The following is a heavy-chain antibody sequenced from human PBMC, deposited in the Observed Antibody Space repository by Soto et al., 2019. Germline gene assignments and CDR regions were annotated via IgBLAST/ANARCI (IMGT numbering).Heavy chain of an antibody. Sequence: GGSLRLSCAASGFTFSSYAMSWVRQAPGKGLEWVSAISGSGGSTYYADSVKGRFTISRDNSKNTLYLQMNSLRAEDTAVYYCAKDEGGIQQGVFRDSYYYYGMDVWGQGTTVTVSS. V-gene: IGHV3-23*01. CDR2: ISGSGGST. CDR3: AKDEGGIQQGVFRDSYYYYGMDV. D-gene: IGHD2-8*01. CDR1: GFTFSSYA. J-gene: IGHJ6*02.